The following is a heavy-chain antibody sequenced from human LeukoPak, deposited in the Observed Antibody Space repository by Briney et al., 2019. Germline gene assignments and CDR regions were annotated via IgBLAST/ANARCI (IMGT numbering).Heavy chain of an antibody. CDR3: AKEGGGRTFDY. J-gene: IGHJ4*02. V-gene: IGHV3-30*02. CDR1: GFSFGSYA. CDR2: IRYDGSDT. Sequence: GGSLRLSCAASGFSFGSYAMHWVRQAPGKGPDWVAFIRYDGSDTYYADSVKGRFTVSRDNSKNTLYLQMNSLTAEDTALYYCAKEGGGRTFDYWGQGTLVTVSS. D-gene: IGHD4-23*01.